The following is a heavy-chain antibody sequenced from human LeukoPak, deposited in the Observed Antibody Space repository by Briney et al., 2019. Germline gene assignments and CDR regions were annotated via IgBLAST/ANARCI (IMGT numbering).Heavy chain of an antibody. CDR1: GGSIKSNNW. CDR2: IYHSGST. Sequence: SETLSLTCAVSGGSIKSNNWWSWVRQPPGKGLEWIGEIYHSGSTNYNPSLKSRVTISVDTSKNQFSLKLSSVTAADTAVYYCASSHFWRRQFDYWGQGTLVTVSP. V-gene: IGHV4-4*02. J-gene: IGHJ4*02. D-gene: IGHD3-3*02. CDR3: ASSHFWRRQFDY.